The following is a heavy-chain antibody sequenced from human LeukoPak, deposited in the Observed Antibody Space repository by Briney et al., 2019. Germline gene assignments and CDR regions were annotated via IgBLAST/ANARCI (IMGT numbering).Heavy chain of an antibody. CDR2: INTNTGNP. D-gene: IGHD6-13*01. V-gene: IGHV7-4-1*02. CDR3: ARPRIAAAGTDAFDI. J-gene: IGHJ3*02. CDR1: GYTFTSYG. Sequence: ASVKVSCKASGYTFTSYGISWVRQAPGQGLEWMGWINTNTGNPTYAQGFTGRFVFSLDTSVSTAYLQISSLKAEDTAVYYCARPRIAAAGTDAFDIWGQGTMVTVSS.